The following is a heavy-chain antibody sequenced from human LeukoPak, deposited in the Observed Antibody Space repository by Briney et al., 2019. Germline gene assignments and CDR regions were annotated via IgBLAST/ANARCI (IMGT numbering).Heavy chain of an antibody. J-gene: IGHJ3*01. Sequence: GGSLRLSCAASGFTFSSYWMSWVRQAPGKGLEWVANIKEDGSVNNYVDSVKGRFTIFRDNAKNSLYLQMNSLRVEDTAVYYCAKERTATASAFDLWGQGTMVTVSS. D-gene: IGHD5-18*01. CDR3: AKERTATASAFDL. CDR1: GFTFSSYW. V-gene: IGHV3-7*01. CDR2: IKEDGSVN.